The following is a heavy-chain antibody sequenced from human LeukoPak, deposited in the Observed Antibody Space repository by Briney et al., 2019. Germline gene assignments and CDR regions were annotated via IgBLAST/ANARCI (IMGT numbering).Heavy chain of an antibody. D-gene: IGHD3-22*01. CDR2: IYYSGST. J-gene: IGHJ4*02. CDR1: GGSISSSSYY. V-gene: IGHV4-39*07. CDR3: ARGAEYYYYDSSGRDY. Sequence: SETLSLTCTVSGGSISSSSYYWGWIRQPPGKGLEWIGSIYYSGSTYYNPSLKSRVTISVDTSKNQFSLKLSSVTAADTAVYYCARGAEYYYYDSSGRDYWGQGTLVTVSS.